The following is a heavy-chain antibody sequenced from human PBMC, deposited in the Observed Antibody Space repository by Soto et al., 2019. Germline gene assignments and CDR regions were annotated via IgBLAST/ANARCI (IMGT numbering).Heavy chain of an antibody. CDR2: IYYSGST. D-gene: IGHD5-18*01. CDR1: GGSISSSSYY. J-gene: IGHJ5*02. Sequence: SETLSLTCTVSGGSISSSSYYWGWIRQPPGKGLEWIGSIYYSGSTYYNPSLKSRVTISVDTSKNQFSLKLSSVTAADTAVYYCARHGGYSYGYWFDPWGQGTLVTVSS. V-gene: IGHV4-39*01. CDR3: ARHGGYSYGYWFDP.